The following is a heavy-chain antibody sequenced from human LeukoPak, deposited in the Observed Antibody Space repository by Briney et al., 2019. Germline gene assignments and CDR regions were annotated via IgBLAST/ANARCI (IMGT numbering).Heavy chain of an antibody. D-gene: IGHD5-18*01. J-gene: IGHJ6*03. CDR3: ARAQHNPHTAMNPFYYYYYMDV. CDR2: ITWNGDKT. V-gene: IGHV3-20*04. CDR1: GFNFDDYD. Sequence: GGSLRLSCAASGFNFDDYDMSWVRQVPGKGLEWVSGITWNGDKTGYADSVRGRFAISRDNTKKSLYLQMSSLRAEDTALYYCARAQHNPHTAMNPFYYYYYMDVWGKGTTVTVSS.